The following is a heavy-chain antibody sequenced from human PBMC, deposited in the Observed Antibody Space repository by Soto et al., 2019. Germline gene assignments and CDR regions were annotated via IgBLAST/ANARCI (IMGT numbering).Heavy chain of an antibody. CDR3: AKDLLGPDCTNGVCYLGGQAFDI. V-gene: IGHV3-23*01. J-gene: IGHJ3*02. D-gene: IGHD2-8*01. Sequence: PGGSLRLSCAASGFTFSSYAMSWVRQAPGKGLEWVSAISGSGGSTYYADSVKGRFTISRDNSKNTLYLQMNSLRAEDTAVYYCAKDLLGPDCTNGVCYLGGQAFDIWGQGTMVTVSS. CDR1: GFTFSSYA. CDR2: ISGSGGST.